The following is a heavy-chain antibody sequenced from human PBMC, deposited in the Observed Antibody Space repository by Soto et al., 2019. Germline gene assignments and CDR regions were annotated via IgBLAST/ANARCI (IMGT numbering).Heavy chain of an antibody. CDR1: GGSISSGDFY. CDR2: IYYSGST. V-gene: IGHV4-31*03. J-gene: IGHJ5*02. D-gene: IGHD3-22*01. Sequence: QVQLQESGPGLVKPSQTLSLTCTVCGGSISSGDFYWSWIRQHPGKGLEWIGYIYYSGSTYYNPSLKSRVTISVDPSKNQFSLKLSSVTAADTAVYYCARGPYYYEGSGYSYNWFDPWGQGTLVTVSS. CDR3: ARGPYYYEGSGYSYNWFDP.